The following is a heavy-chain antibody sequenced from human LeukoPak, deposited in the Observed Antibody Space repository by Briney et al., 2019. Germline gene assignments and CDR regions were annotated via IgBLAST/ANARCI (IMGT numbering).Heavy chain of an antibody. CDR2: IDPSDSYT. D-gene: IGHD5-12*01. J-gene: IGHJ4*02. V-gene: IGHV5-10-1*01. CDR3: ARSYSGYDYLDY. CDR1: GYSFPSYW. Sequence: GGSLRFSCKGSGYSFPSYWITWVRQMPGKGLEWMGRIDPSDSYTNYSPSFQGHVTISADKSIGTAYLQWSSLKASDTAMYYCARSYSGYDYLDYWGQGTLVTVSS.